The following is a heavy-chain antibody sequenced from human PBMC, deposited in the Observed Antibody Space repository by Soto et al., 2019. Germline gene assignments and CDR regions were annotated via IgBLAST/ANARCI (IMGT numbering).Heavy chain of an antibody. CDR1: GGTFSSYA. Sequence: QVQLVQSGAEVKKPGSSVKVSCKASGGTFSSYAISWVRQAPGQGLEWMGGIIPIFGTANYAQKFQGRVTITADESTSTAYRERGSRRSEDPAVYYGAGDTGTTERIVHYYGMAVWGQGTTVTVSS. J-gene: IGHJ6*02. CDR3: AGDTGTTERIVHYYGMAV. D-gene: IGHD1-7*01. V-gene: IGHV1-69*01. CDR2: IIPIFGTA.